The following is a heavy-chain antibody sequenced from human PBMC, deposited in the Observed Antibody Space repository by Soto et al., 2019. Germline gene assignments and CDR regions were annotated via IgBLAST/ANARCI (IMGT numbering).Heavy chain of an antibody. Sequence: ASVNVSCKSSGYTFTSYCISWVRQAPGQGLEWMGWISAYNGNTNYAQKLQGRVTMTTDTSTSTAYMELRSLRSDDTAVYYCARRRRASYGYAAYYYYGMDVWGQGTTVTVSS. CDR1: GYTFTSYC. V-gene: IGHV1-18*04. CDR3: ARRRRASYGYAAYYYYGMDV. D-gene: IGHD5-18*01. CDR2: ISAYNGNT. J-gene: IGHJ6*02.